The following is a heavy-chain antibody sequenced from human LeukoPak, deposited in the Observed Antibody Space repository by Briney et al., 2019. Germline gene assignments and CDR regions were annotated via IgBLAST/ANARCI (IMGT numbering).Heavy chain of an antibody. D-gene: IGHD5-24*01. CDR3: AKMGPARWLQLAPSGFDY. Sequence: PGGSLRLSCAASGFTFSSYAMSWVRQAPGKGLEWVSAISGSGGSTYYADSVKGRFTISRDNSKNTLYLQMNSLRAEDTAVYYCAKMGPARWLQLAPSGFDYWGQGTLVTVSS. V-gene: IGHV3-23*01. CDR1: GFTFSSYA. CDR2: ISGSGGST. J-gene: IGHJ4*02.